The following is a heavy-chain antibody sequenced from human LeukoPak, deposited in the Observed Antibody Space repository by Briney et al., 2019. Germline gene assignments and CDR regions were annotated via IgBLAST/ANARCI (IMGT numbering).Heavy chain of an antibody. V-gene: IGHV3-64*01. J-gene: IGHJ4*02. CDR1: GFILSSYA. Sequence: GGSLRLSCAASGFILSSYAMHWVRQAPGKGLEYVSAISSNGGTTYYANSVKGRFTISRDNSKNTLYLQMGSLRAEDMAVYYCARGGGPAAVFPPRDYWGQGTLVTVSS. CDR3: ARGGGPAAVFPPRDY. D-gene: IGHD2-2*01. CDR2: ISSNGGTT.